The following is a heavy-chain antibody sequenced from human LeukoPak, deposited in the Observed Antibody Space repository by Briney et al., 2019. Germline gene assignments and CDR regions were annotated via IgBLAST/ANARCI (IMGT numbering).Heavy chain of an antibody. V-gene: IGHV1-3*01. CDR3: ARVGKIGSGWPLGY. Sequence: ASVKVSCKASGYTFTTYAIHWVRQAPGQRLEWMGCINARNGNTKYSQKFQGRVTITRDTSASTAYMELSSLRSEDTAMYYCARVGKIGSGWPLGYWGQGTLVTVSS. J-gene: IGHJ4*02. CDR1: GYTFTTYA. CDR2: INARNGNT. D-gene: IGHD6-19*01.